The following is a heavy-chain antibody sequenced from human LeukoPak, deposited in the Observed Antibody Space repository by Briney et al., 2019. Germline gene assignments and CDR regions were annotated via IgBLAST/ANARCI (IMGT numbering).Heavy chain of an antibody. D-gene: IGHD3-22*01. CDR2: IYYSGST. CDR3: ARARDYYDTSGYGYFQH. V-gene: IGHV4-59*12. J-gene: IGHJ1*01. Sequence: SETLSLTCTVSGGSFSSYCWSWIRQPPGKGLEWIGYIYYSGSTNYNPSLKSRVTISLDTSKNHFSLKLSSVTAADTAVYYCARARDYYDTSGYGYFQHWGQGTLVTVSS. CDR1: GGSFSSYC.